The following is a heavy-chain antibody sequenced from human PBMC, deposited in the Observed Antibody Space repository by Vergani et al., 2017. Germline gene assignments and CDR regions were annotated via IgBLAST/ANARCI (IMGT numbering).Heavy chain of an antibody. CDR1: GYNFTIYW. V-gene: IGHV5-51*03. Sequence: EVQLVQSGAEVKKPGESLKISCKGSGYNFTIYWIGWVRQMPGKGLEWMGIIYPGDSDTRYSPSVQGQVTISADKSISTAYLQWSSLKASDTAMYSCARRDYIWWSYRFAHGGAFDIWGQGTMVTVSS. CDR3: ARRDYIWWSYRFAHGGAFDI. CDR2: IYPGDSDT. J-gene: IGHJ3*02. D-gene: IGHD3-16*02.